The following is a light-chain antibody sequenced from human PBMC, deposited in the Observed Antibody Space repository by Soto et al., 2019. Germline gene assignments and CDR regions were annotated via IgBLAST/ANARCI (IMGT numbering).Light chain of an antibody. J-gene: IGLJ1*01. CDR1: SSDVGSYNH. V-gene: IGLV2-18*02. Sequence: QSALTQPPSVSGSPGQSVTISCTGTSSDVGSYNHVSWYQQPPGTAPKLMIYEVSNRPSGVPDRFSGSKSGNTASLTISGLQAEDEADYYCTSYTSSNTYVFGTGTKVT. CDR3: TSYTSSNTYV. CDR2: EVS.